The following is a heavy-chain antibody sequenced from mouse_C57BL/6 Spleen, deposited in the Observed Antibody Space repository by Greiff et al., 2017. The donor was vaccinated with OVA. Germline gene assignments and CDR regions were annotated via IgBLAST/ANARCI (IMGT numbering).Heavy chain of an antibody. V-gene: IGHV1-85*01. D-gene: IGHD1-1*01. CDR2: IYPRDGST. J-gene: IGHJ2*01. Sequence: QVHVKQSGPELVKPGASVKLSCKASGYTFTSYDINWVKQRPGQGLEWIGWIYPRDGSTKYNEKFKGKATLTVDTSSSTAYMELHSLTSEDSAVYFCARERDYYGSGFDYWGQGTTLTVSS. CDR3: ARERDYYGSGFDY. CDR1: GYTFTSYD.